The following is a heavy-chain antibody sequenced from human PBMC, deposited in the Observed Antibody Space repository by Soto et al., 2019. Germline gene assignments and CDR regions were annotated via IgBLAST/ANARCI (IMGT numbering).Heavy chain of an antibody. CDR3: ARATEWNALDI. V-gene: IGHV3-53*02. Sequence: DVQLVETGGGLIQPGGSLRLSCAASGFSVSGDYMNWVRQGPWKGLEWVSVIYRGGTTYYADSVRGRFTISRDDSENTLFLQMNSLRAEDTAVYYCARATEWNALDIWGQGTMVTVSS. CDR2: IYRGGTT. D-gene: IGHD3-3*01. J-gene: IGHJ3*02. CDR1: GFSVSGDY.